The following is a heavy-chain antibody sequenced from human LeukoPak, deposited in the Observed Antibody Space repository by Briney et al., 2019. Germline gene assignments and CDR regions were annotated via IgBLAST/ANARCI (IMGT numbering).Heavy chain of an antibody. CDR3: TRVLSFTIFETFDP. Sequence: ASVKVSCKTSGYTFSNYGISWVRQAPGQGLEWMGWISGHNGNTNYEQKFRDRITMTTDTSTSTAYMELRSLRSDDTAVYYCTRVLSFTIFETFDPWGQGTLVTVSS. CDR2: ISGHNGNT. V-gene: IGHV1-18*04. J-gene: IGHJ5*02. CDR1: GYTFSNYG. D-gene: IGHD3-3*01.